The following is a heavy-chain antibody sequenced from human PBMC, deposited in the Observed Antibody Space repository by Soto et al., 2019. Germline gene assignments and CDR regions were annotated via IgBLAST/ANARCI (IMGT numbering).Heavy chain of an antibody. CDR1: GFTFSVYS. D-gene: IGHD1-1*01. CDR3: ARSVEGHLDF. Sequence: EVQLVESGGDLVQRGGSLRLSCVASGFTFSVYSMNWVRQAPGKGLEWFSYITSDTKTIKYADSVKGRFTISRDNAKNSVYLQMNSLRDEDTAVYYRARSVEGHLDFWGQGTVVTVSS. V-gene: IGHV3-48*02. J-gene: IGHJ4*02. CDR2: ITSDTKTI.